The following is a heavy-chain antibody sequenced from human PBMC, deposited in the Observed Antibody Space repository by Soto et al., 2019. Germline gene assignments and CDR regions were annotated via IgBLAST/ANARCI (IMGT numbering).Heavy chain of an antibody. CDR2: IYPGDPDT. CDR3: ARREAGRGYCSSTSCLLASRYYYYYGMDV. V-gene: IGHV5-51*01. D-gene: IGHD2-2*01. CDR1: GYTGYTFPNYW. Sequence: PGESLKISCKGSGYTGYTFPNYWIGWVRQMPGKGLEWMGIIYPGDPDTRYSPSFQGHVTLSTDNSIAAAYLQWSSLKASDTAMYYCARREAGRGYCSSTSCLLASRYYYYYGMDVWGQGTTVTVSS. J-gene: IGHJ6*02.